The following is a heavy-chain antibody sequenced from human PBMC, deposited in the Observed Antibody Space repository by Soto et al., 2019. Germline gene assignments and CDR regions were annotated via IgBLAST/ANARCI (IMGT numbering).Heavy chain of an antibody. CDR2: MNPNSGNT. Sequence: ASVKVSCKASGTTFTGYDFNWVGQATGQGLEWMGWMNPNSGNTGYAQKFQGRVTMTRNTSISTAYMELSSLRSEDTAVYYCARGRWDSSSWYFGDYWGKGTLVPVSS. CDR1: GTTFTGYD. CDR3: ARGRWDSSSWYFGDY. V-gene: IGHV1-8*01. D-gene: IGHD6-13*01. J-gene: IGHJ4*02.